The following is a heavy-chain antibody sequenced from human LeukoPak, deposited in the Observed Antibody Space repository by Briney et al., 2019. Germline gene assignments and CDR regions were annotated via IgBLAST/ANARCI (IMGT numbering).Heavy chain of an antibody. CDR3: ARDGRDIVVVPAADFDY. D-gene: IGHD2-2*01. Sequence: ASVKVSCKASGYTFTGYYMHWVRQAPGQGLEWMGWINPNSGGTNYAQKFQGRVTMTRDTSISTAYMELSRLRSDDTAVYYCARDGRDIVVVPAADFDYWGQGTLVTVSS. V-gene: IGHV1-2*02. CDR1: GYTFTGYY. J-gene: IGHJ4*02. CDR2: INPNSGGT.